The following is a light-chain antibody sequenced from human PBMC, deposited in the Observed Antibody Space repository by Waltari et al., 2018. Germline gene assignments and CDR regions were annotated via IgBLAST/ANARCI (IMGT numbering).Light chain of an antibody. CDR1: QGISFN. V-gene: IGKV3-15*01. Sequence: EIVMTQSPATLSVSPAERATLPCRASQGISFNLAWYQQKPGQAPRLLIYGASTRATGIPARFSGSGSGTDFSLTISSLQSEDFAVYYCQQYNTGPPCTFGQGTKVEVK. CDR2: GAS. J-gene: IGKJ1*01. CDR3: QQYNTGPPCT.